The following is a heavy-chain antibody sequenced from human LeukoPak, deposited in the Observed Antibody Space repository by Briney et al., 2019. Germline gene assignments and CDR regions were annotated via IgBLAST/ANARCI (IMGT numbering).Heavy chain of an antibody. D-gene: IGHD4-17*01. CDR3: AKDMSDYDY. Sequence: PGGSLRLSCVGSGFTLSSYAMSWVRQAPGKGLEWVSAISGSGTRTYYADSVKGRFTISRDNSKNTLYLQMNSLRAEDTAVYYCAKDMSDYDYWGQGTLVTVSS. J-gene: IGHJ4*02. CDR1: GFTLSSYA. V-gene: IGHV3-23*01. CDR2: ISGSGTRT.